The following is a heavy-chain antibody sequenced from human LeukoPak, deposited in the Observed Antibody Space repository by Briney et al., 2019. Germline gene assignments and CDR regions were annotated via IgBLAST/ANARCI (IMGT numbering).Heavy chain of an antibody. J-gene: IGHJ4*02. CDR1: GYTFTSYG. CDR3: ARDRQQLVRGVPSH. V-gene: IGHV1-18*01. D-gene: IGHD6-13*01. Sequence: GASVKVSCKASGYTFTSYGISWVRQAPGQGLEWMGWISAYNGNTNYAQELQGRVTMTTDTSTSTAYMELRSLRSDDTAVYYCARDRQQLVRGVPSHWGQGTLVTVSS. CDR2: ISAYNGNT.